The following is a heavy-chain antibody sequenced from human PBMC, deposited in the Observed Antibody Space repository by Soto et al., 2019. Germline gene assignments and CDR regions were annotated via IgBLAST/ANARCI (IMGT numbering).Heavy chain of an antibody. D-gene: IGHD1-1*01. CDR3: SRVYPPRDQLGNLPGAF. Sequence: QVQLVQSGAEVMQPGASVNVSCKAYGYTFTSYYIQWVRQATGQGLEWMGIINPSGGSTNYAQKYQGRVTMTRDTSTSTVYMELSSLRSEDTAIYSCSRVYPPRDQLGNLPGAFWGQGTLVTVSS. V-gene: IGHV1-46*03. CDR2: INPSGGST. J-gene: IGHJ4*02. CDR1: GYTFTSYY.